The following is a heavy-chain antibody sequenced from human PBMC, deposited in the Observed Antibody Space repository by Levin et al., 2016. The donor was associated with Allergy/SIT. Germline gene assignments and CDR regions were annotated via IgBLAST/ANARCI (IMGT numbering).Heavy chain of an antibody. D-gene: IGHD3-3*01. CDR3: ARDGGRWYYDFWSGYSLDAFDI. V-gene: IGHV1-18*01. J-gene: IGHJ3*02. Sequence: WVRQAPGQGLEWMGWISAYNGNTNYAQKLQGRVTMTTDTSTSTAYMELRSLRSDDTAVYYCARDGGRWYYDFWSGYSLDAFDIWGQGTMVTVSS. CDR2: ISAYNGNT.